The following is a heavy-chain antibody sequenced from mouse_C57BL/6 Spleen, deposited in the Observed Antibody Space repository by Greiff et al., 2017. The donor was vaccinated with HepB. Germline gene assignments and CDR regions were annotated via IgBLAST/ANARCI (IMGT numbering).Heavy chain of an antibody. J-gene: IGHJ3*01. CDR3: ASHTTVVATRAY. CDR2: IDPEDGET. Sequence: EVKLEESGAELVKPGASVKLSCTASGFNIKDYYMHWVKQRTEQGLEWIGRIDPEDGETKYAPKFQGKATITADTSSNTAYLQLSSLTSEDTAVYYCASHTTVVATRAYWGQGTLVTVSA. V-gene: IGHV14-2*01. D-gene: IGHD1-1*01. CDR1: GFNIKDYY.